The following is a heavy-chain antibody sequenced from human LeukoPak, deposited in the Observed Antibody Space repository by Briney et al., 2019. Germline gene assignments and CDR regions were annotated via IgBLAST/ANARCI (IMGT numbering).Heavy chain of an antibody. CDR3: ARSLAVAAYFDD. Sequence: GGSLRLSCSASGFIFSTYSMNWVRQAPGKGLEWVSTIGSTSNYIYYADSVKGRFTISRDNAKNSLDLQMNSLTGEDTAVYYCARSLAVAAYFDDWGQGTLVTVSS. CDR1: GFIFSTYS. CDR2: IGSTSNYI. V-gene: IGHV3-21*01. J-gene: IGHJ4*02. D-gene: IGHD6-19*01.